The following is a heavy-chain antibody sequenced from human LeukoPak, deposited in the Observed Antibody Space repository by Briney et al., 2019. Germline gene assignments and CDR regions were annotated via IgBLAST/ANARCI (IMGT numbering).Heavy chain of an antibody. V-gene: IGHV4-38-2*02. CDR3: ARGSTDYGDYVGHYFDY. J-gene: IGHJ4*02. CDR1: GYSISSGYY. CDR2: INHSGST. Sequence: SETLSLTCTVSGYSISSGYYWSWIRQPPGKGLEWIGEINHSGSTNYNPSLKSRVTISVDTSKNQFSLKLSSVTAADTAVYYCARGSTDYGDYVGHYFDYWGQGTLVTVSS. D-gene: IGHD4-17*01.